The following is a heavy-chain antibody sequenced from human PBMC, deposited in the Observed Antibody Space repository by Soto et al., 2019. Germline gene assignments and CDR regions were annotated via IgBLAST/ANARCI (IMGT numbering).Heavy chain of an antibody. D-gene: IGHD3-10*01. CDR3: AIDCITMVRGVIGAFDI. J-gene: IGHJ3*02. V-gene: IGHV1-69*13. CDR1: GGTFSSYA. CDR2: IIPIFGTA. Sequence: SVKVSCKASGGTFSSYAISWVRQAPGQGLEWMGGIIPIFGTANYAQKFQGRVTITADESTSTAYMELSSLRSEDTAVYYCAIDCITMVRGVIGAFDIWGQGTMVTVSS.